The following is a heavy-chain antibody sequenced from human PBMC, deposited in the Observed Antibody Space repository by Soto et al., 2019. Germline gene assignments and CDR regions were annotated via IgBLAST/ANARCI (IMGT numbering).Heavy chain of an antibody. CDR1: GGSISSGGYY. CDR2: IYYSGST. J-gene: IGHJ5*02. V-gene: IGHV4-31*03. CDR3: ARDRAYSSSSTRYFDWLSPPIENWFGP. D-gene: IGHD3-9*01. Sequence: SETLSLTCTVSGGSISSGGYYWSWIRQHPGKGLEWIGYIYYSGSTYYNPSLKSRVTISVDTSKNQFSLKLSSVTAADTAVYYCARDRAYSSSSTRYFDWLSPPIENWFGPWGQGTLVTVPS.